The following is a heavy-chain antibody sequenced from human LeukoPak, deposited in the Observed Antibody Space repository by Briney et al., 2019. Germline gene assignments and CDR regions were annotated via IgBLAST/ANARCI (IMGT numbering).Heavy chain of an antibody. V-gene: IGHV1-46*01. J-gene: IGHJ4*02. CDR3: ARNLARTGDFDY. CDR1: GYTFTSYY. CDR2: INPSGGST. Sequence: ASVKVSCKASGYTFTSYYMHWVRQAPGQGLEWMGIINPSGGSTSYAQKFQGRVSLTRDTSISTAYMELTNLGSEDTAVYYCARNLARTGDFDYWGQGTLVTVSS. D-gene: IGHD5-12*01.